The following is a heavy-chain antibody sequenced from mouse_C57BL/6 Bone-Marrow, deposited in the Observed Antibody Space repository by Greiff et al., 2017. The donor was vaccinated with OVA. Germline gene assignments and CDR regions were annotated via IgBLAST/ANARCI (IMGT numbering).Heavy chain of an antibody. CDR2: IWTGGGT. CDR1: GFSLTSYA. Sequence: VHLVESGPGLVAPSQSLSITCTVSGFSLTSYAISWVRQPPGKGLEWLGVIWTGGGTNYNSALKSRLTISKDNSKSQVFLKMNSLQTDDTARYYCATIYYGYDGAWFAYWGQGTLVTVSA. V-gene: IGHV2-9-1*01. CDR3: ATIYYGYDGAWFAY. J-gene: IGHJ3*01. D-gene: IGHD2-2*01.